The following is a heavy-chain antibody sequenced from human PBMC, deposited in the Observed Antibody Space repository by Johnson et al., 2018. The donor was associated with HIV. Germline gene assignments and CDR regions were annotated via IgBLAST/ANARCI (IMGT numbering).Heavy chain of an antibody. V-gene: IGHV3-11*04. CDR1: GFTFSDYY. Sequence: QEQLVESGGGLVKPGGSLRLSCAASGFTFSDYYMSWIRQAPGKGLEWVSYISCSGSTIYYADSVKGRFTISRDKAKKSLYLQMNSLRAEDTAVYYCASDSYNFWSGYPDAFDIWGQGTVVTVSS. CDR3: ASDSYNFWSGYPDAFDI. CDR2: ISCSGSTI. D-gene: IGHD3-3*01. J-gene: IGHJ3*02.